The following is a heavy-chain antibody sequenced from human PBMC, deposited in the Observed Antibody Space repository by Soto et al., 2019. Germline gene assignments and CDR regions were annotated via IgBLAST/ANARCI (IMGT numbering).Heavy chain of an antibody. CDR3: ARVRYYGSGSYMVSGMLDWFDP. V-gene: IGHV3-21*01. J-gene: IGHJ5*02. CDR1: GFTFSSYS. Sequence: PGGSLRLSCASSGFTFSSYSMNWVRQAPGKGLEWVSSISSSSSYIYYADSVKGRFTISRDNAKNSLYLQMNSLRAEDTAVYYCARVRYYGSGSYMVSGMLDWFDPWGQGTLVTVSS. D-gene: IGHD3-10*01. CDR2: ISSSSSYI.